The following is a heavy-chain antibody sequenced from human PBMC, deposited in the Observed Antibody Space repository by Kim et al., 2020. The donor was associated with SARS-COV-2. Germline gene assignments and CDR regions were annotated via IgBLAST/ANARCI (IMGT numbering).Heavy chain of an antibody. Sequence: SETLSLTCTVSGGSISSSSYYWGWLRQPPGKGLDWIGSNNYSGNTYYNPSRKSRVTISVDKSKNQFSLKLSSVTAADTAVYYCARHSLRVLAWANWFDPWGQGTLVTVSS. CDR2: NNYSGNT. CDR1: GGSISSSSYY. D-gene: IGHD3-3*01. J-gene: IGHJ5*02. CDR3: ARHSLRVLAWANWFDP. V-gene: IGHV4-39*01.